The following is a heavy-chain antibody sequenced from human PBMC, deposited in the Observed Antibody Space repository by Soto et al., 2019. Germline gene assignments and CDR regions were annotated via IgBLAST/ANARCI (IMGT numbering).Heavy chain of an antibody. CDR1: GFTFSNAW. V-gene: IGHV3-15*01. J-gene: IGHJ6*02. CDR2: IKSKTDGGTT. D-gene: IGHD6-6*01. CDR3: TTDGGIAARPVYYGMDV. Sequence: GGSLRLSCAASGFTFSNAWMSWVRQAPGKGLEWVGRIKSKTDGGTTDYAAPVKGRFTISRDDSKNTLYLQMNSLKAEDTAVYYCTTDGGIAARPVYYGMDVWGQGTTATVSS.